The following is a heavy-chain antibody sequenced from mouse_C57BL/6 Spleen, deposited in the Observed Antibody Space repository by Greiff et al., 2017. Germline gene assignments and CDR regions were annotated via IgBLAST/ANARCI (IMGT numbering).Heavy chain of an antibody. V-gene: IGHV1-42*01. J-gene: IGHJ4*01. CDR2: INPTTGGT. CDR3: ALRRDYAMDY. D-gene: IGHD2-12*01. Sequence: EVQLQQSGPELVKPGASVKISCKASGYSFTGYYMNWVKQSPEQSLEWIGEINPTTGGTTYNQKFKAKATLTVDKSSSTAYMQLRSLTSEDSAVYYCALRRDYAMDYWGQGTSVTVSS. CDR1: GYSFTGYY.